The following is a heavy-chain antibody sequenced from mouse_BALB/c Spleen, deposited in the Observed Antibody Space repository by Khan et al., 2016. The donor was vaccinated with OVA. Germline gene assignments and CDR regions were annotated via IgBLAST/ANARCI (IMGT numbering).Heavy chain of an antibody. CDR2: IYPGNGYT. J-gene: IGHJ2*01. Sequence: EVQLVESGAELGRPGSSVKLSCKTSGSTFTSYGIKWVKQRPGQGLEWIGYIYPGNGYTAYNERFQGKAILPSDTSSSTAYMQLRSLTSEDSSMYFCTTAYYRYYFDYWGQGTILTVSS. CDR1: GSTFTSYG. D-gene: IGHD2-14*01. CDR3: TTAYYRYYFDY. V-gene: IGHV1S134*01.